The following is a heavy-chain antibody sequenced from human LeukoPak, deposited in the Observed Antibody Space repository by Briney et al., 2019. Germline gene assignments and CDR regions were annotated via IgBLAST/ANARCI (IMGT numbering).Heavy chain of an antibody. CDR3: ARDGMDTAMVTVDY. Sequence: GGSLRLSCAASGFTFSSYAMSWVRQAPGKGLEWVAVISYDGRNKYYADSVKGRFTISRDNSKNTLYVQMNSLRAEDTAVYYCARDGMDTAMVTVDYWGQGTLVTVSS. CDR2: ISYDGRNK. V-gene: IGHV3-30*03. D-gene: IGHD5-18*01. CDR1: GFTFSSYA. J-gene: IGHJ4*02.